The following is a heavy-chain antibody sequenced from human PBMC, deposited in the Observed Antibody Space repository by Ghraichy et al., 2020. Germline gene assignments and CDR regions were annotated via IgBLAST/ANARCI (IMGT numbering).Heavy chain of an antibody. V-gene: IGHV3-48*02. Sequence: GGSLRLSCAASGFTFSSYPMNWVRQAPGRGPEWVSYITTTGPSSSTIYYADSVKGRFTISRDNAKNSLYLQMNSLRDEDTAVYYCARIRSRGEFDIWGQGTMVTVSS. J-gene: IGHJ3*02. CDR3: ARIRSRGEFDI. D-gene: IGHD3-10*01. CDR2: ITTTGPSSSTI. CDR1: GFTFSSYP.